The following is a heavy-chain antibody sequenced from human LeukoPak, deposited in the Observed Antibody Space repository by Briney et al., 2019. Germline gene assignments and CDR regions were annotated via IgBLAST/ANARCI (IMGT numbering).Heavy chain of an antibody. CDR1: GFTFSSVW. D-gene: IGHD3-16*01. CDR3: TRVHGAGPVNFDY. J-gene: IGHJ4*02. Sequence: PGGSLRLSCTASGFTFSSVWMTWVRQAPGKGLEWVGRIKSRTDGETTDYAAPVKGRFSISRDDSENTLYIQMHSMKNEDTAVYFCTRVHGAGPVNFDYWGQGSLVTVSS. CDR2: IKSRTDGETT. V-gene: IGHV3-15*01.